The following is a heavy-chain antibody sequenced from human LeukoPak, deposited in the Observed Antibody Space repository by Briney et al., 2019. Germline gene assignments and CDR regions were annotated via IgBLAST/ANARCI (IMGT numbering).Heavy chain of an antibody. V-gene: IGHV3-11*04. Sequence: GGSPRLSCAASGFTFSDYYMSWIRQAPGKGLEWVSYISSSGNSISYADSVKGRFTISRDNAKNSLYLQMNSLRAEDTAVYYCARDQVSVAGTGIDYWGQGTLVTVSS. D-gene: IGHD6-13*01. CDR2: ISSSGNSI. J-gene: IGHJ4*02. CDR1: GFTFSDYY. CDR3: ARDQVSVAGTGIDY.